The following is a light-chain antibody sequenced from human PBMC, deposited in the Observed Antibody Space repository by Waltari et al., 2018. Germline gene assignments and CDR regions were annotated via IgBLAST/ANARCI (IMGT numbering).Light chain of an antibody. CDR3: QQYNSYSGT. CDR1: QSISSW. V-gene: IGKV1-5*03. J-gene: IGKJ1*01. CDR2: KAS. Sequence: DIQMTQSPSTLSASVGDRVTITCRPSQSISSWLAWYKQKPGKAPKLLIYKASSLESGVPSRFSGSGSGTEFTLTISSLQPDDFATYYCQQYNSYSGTFGQGTKVEIK.